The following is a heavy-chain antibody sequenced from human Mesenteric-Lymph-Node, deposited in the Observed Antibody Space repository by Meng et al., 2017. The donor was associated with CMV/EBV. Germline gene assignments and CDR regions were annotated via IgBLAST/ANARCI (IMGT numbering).Heavy chain of an antibody. V-gene: IGHV4-38-2*02. J-gene: IGHJ4*02. CDR2: IYHSGST. D-gene: IGHD2-2*02. CDR1: GYSISSGYY. CDR3: ARDTLYYFNY. Sequence: GSLRLSCTVSGYSISSGYYWGWIRQPPGKGLEWIGSIYHSGSTYYNPSLKSRVTISVDTSKNQFSLKLSSVTAADTAVYYCARDTLYYFNYWGQGTLVTVSS.